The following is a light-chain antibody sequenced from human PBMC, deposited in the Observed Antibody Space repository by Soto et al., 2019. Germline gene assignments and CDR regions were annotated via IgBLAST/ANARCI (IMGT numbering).Light chain of an antibody. Sequence: QPASVSGSPGQSITISCTGTSSDVGGYNYVSWYQQYPGKAPKLMIYDVTTRPSGVSSRFSGSKSGNTASLTISGLQAEDEADYYCSSFTTSSTWVFGAGTKLTVL. J-gene: IGLJ3*02. CDR3: SSFTTSSTWV. V-gene: IGLV2-14*01. CDR1: SSDVGGYNY. CDR2: DVT.